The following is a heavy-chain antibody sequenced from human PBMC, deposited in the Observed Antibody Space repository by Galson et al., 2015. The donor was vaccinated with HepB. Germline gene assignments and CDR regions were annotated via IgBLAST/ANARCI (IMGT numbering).Heavy chain of an antibody. CDR1: GYTFTING. CDR3: ARETPDTYYFDS. Sequence: SVKVSCKASGYTFTINGISWVRQAPGKGLEWMGWISANSGDTKYAHNLQGRVTLTRDKSTSTAYLELRSLRSDDTAVYYCARETPDTYYFDSWGQGTLVTVSS. CDR2: ISANSGDT. J-gene: IGHJ4*02. V-gene: IGHV1-18*04. D-gene: IGHD2-15*01.